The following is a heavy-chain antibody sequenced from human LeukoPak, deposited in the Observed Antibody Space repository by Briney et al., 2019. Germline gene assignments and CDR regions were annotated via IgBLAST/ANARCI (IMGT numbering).Heavy chain of an antibody. Sequence: GESLKISCKGSGYSFTSYWIGWVRQMPGKGLEWMGIIYPGDSDTRYSPSFQGQATISADKSISTAYLQWSSLKASDTAMYYCARTLTSIAAAVDYWGQGTLVTVSS. CDR2: IYPGDSDT. CDR3: ARTLTSIAAAVDY. D-gene: IGHD6-13*01. J-gene: IGHJ4*02. V-gene: IGHV5-51*01. CDR1: GYSFTSYW.